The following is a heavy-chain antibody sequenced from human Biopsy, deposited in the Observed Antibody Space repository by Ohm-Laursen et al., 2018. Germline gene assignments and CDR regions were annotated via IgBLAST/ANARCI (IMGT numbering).Heavy chain of an antibody. J-gene: IGHJ5*02. V-gene: IGHV4-34*01. D-gene: IGHD3-10*01. CDR3: ARGLPRIAPMVRGRRTWFDP. Sequence: WQTLSLTCAVYGGSFRGFYLGVNRPTPREGAGGGGEKKHNGKTNYKPSLDRRDAISANTSKNQFSLNLYSVTAADTAVYFCARGLPRIAPMVRGRRTWFDPWGQGTLVTVSS. CDR2: KKHNGKT. CDR1: GGSFRGFY.